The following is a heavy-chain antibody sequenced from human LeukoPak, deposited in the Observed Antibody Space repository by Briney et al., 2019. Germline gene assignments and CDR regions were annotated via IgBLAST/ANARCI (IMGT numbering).Heavy chain of an antibody. CDR3: ARDVWAAAGTGYYYYGMDV. Sequence: ASVKVSCKASGYTFTSYGISWVRQAPGQGFEWMGWINTNTGNPTYAQGFTGRFVFCLDTSVSTAYLQISSLKAEVTAVYYCARDVWAAAGTGYYYYGMDVWGQGTTVTVSS. D-gene: IGHD6-13*01. J-gene: IGHJ6*02. V-gene: IGHV7-4-1*02. CDR2: INTNTGNP. CDR1: GYTFTSYG.